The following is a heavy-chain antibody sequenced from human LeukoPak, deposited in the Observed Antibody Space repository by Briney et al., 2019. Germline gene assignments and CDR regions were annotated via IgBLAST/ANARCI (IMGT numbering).Heavy chain of an antibody. CDR1: GFTFTDCY. J-gene: IGHJ3*02. V-gene: IGHV3-11*01. CDR3: ASVTPGQHDAFDI. Sequence: PGGSLRLSCAASGFTFTDCYMTWIRQAPGKGLQWVSYISISSTTIFYAASVEGRFTISRDNAKRSLYLQMNSLRAEDTAVYYCASVTPGQHDAFDIWGQGTMVTVSS. CDR2: ISISSTTI. D-gene: IGHD2-15*01.